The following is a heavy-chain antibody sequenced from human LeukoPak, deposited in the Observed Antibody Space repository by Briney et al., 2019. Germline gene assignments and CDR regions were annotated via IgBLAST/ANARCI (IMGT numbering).Heavy chain of an antibody. CDR3: ARSRNWGYYYYYYMDV. V-gene: IGHV4-31*03. CDR1: GGSISSGGYY. Sequence: SETLSLTCTVSGGSISSGGYYWSWIRQHPGKGLEWIGYIYYSGSTYYNPSLKSRVTISVDTSKNQFSLKLSSVTAADTAVYYCARSRNWGYYYYYYMDVWGKGTTVTVSS. J-gene: IGHJ6*03. D-gene: IGHD7-27*01. CDR2: IYYSGST.